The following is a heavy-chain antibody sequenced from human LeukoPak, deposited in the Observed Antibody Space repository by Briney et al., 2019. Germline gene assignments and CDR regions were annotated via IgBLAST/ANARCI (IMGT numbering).Heavy chain of an antibody. CDR3: ATDLWYCSGGSCYPHNWFDP. CDR2: FDPEDGET. D-gene: IGHD2-15*01. Sequence: ASVKVSCKVSGYTFTELSMHWVRQAPGKGLEWMGGFDPEDGETIYAQKFQGRVTMTEDTSTDTAYMELSSLRSEDTAVYYCATDLWYCSGGSCYPHNWFDPWGQGTLVTVSS. J-gene: IGHJ5*02. CDR1: GYTFTELS. V-gene: IGHV1-24*01.